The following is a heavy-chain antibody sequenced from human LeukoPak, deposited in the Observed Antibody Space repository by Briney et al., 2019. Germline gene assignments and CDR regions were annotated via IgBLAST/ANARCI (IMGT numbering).Heavy chain of an antibody. V-gene: IGHV3-48*02. D-gene: IGHD2-15*01. CDR2: ISSGSSRI. J-gene: IGHJ4*02. Sequence: GGSLRLSCAASGFAFSSYSMHWVRQAPGKGLEWVSYISSGSSRIYYADSVKGRFTISRDNAKNSLYLQMNSLRDEDTAVYYCAKVTYCSGGSCYEAPDYWGQGTLVTVSS. CDR1: GFAFSSYS. CDR3: AKVTYCSGGSCYEAPDY.